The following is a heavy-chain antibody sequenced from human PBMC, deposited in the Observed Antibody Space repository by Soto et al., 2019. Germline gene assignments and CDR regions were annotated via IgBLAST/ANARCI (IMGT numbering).Heavy chain of an antibody. CDR1: GGSISSYY. Sequence: QVQLQESGPGLVKPSETLSLTCTVSGGSISSYYWSWIRQPPGKGLEWIGYIYYSGSTNYNPSLKSRVTISVDTSKNQFSLRLSSVTAADTAVYYCARGGEYSSPSGFLAYYYGMDVWGQGTTVTVCS. CDR3: ARGGEYSSPSGFLAYYYGMDV. J-gene: IGHJ6*02. V-gene: IGHV4-59*01. D-gene: IGHD6-6*01. CDR2: IYYSGST.